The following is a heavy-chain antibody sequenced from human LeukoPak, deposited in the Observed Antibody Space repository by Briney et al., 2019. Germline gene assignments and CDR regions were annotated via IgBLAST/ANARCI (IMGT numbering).Heavy chain of an antibody. D-gene: IGHD6-13*01. CDR1: GGSISSSSYY. Sequence: SETLSLTCTVSGGSISSSSYYWGWIRQPPGKGLEWIGSIYYSGSAYYTPSLKSRVTISADTSNNQFSLKLSSVTAADTGVYYCARHNRYSTSWYDYWGQGTLVTVSS. CDR2: IYYSGSA. J-gene: IGHJ4*02. CDR3: ARHNRYSTSWYDY. V-gene: IGHV4-39*01.